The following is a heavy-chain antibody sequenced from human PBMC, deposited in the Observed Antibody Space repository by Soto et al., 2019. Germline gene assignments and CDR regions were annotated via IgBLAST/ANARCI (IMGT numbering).Heavy chain of an antibody. CDR2: IRGDGSST. D-gene: IGHD6-19*01. Sequence: EVQLVESGGGLVQPGGSLRLSCAASGFTFSFYWMHWVRQAPGKGLVWVSRIRGDGSSTSYADSLKGRFTISRDNAKNTVYVQMNSLRVEDTAVYYCARGVSSGWDYYFDYWGQGTLFTVSS. J-gene: IGHJ4*02. V-gene: IGHV3-74*01. CDR3: ARGVSSGWDYYFDY. CDR1: GFTFSFYW.